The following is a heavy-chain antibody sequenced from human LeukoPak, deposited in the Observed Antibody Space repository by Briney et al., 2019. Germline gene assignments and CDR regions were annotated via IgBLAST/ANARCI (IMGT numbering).Heavy chain of an antibody. CDR1: GYTFTGYY. J-gene: IGHJ5*02. CDR3: AREVGYSSSYYGRFDP. Sequence: ASVKVSCKASGYTFTGYYVHWVRQAPGQGLEWMGWINPNSGGTNYAQKFQGRVTMTRDTSISTAYMQLSSLRSGDTAVYYCAREVGYSSSYYGRFDPWGQGTLVTVSS. CDR2: INPNSGGT. D-gene: IGHD6-13*01. V-gene: IGHV1-2*02.